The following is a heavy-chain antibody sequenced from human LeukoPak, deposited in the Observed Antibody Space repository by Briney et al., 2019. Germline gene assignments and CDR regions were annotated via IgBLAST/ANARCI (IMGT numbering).Heavy chain of an antibody. CDR1: GGTFSSYA. CDR2: INAGNGNT. D-gene: IGHD4-23*01. CDR3: ARDGDYGGNSGLFDY. Sequence: AAVKVSCKASGGTFSSYAISWVRQAPGQGLEWMGWINAGNGNTKYSQEFQGRVTITRDTSASTAYMELSSLRSEDMAVYYCARDGDYGGNSGLFDYWGQGTLVTVSS. J-gene: IGHJ4*02. V-gene: IGHV1-3*03.